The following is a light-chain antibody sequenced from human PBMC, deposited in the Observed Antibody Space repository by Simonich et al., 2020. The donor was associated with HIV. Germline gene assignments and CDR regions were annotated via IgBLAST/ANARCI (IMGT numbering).Light chain of an antibody. CDR3: HQYNDWPLT. CDR1: QSISNN. J-gene: IGKJ4*01. V-gene: IGKV3-15*01. Sequence: EIVMTQSPATLSVSPGERATLSCRASQSISNNLAWYQQKPGQAHSLLIYGASTRATGIPARFSGRGSGTEFTLTISSLQSEDFAFYYCHQYNDWPLTFGGGTKVEIK. CDR2: GAS.